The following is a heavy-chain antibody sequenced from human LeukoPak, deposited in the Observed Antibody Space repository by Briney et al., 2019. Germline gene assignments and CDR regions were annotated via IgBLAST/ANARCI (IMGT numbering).Heavy chain of an antibody. D-gene: IGHD3-22*01. CDR2: ISGSGGST. CDR1: GFTFNNYA. Sequence: GGSLRLSCAASGFTFNNYAMSWVRQAPGKGLEWVSAISGSGGSTYYADSVKGRFTISRDNSKNTLYLQMNSLRAEDTAVYYCAKDQHYYDSRDAFDIWGQGTMVTVSS. V-gene: IGHV3-23*01. CDR3: AKDQHYYDSRDAFDI. J-gene: IGHJ3*02.